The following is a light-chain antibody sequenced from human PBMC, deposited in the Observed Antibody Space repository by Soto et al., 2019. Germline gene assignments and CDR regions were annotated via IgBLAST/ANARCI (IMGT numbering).Light chain of an antibody. CDR1: QSSSTW. CDR3: QQYNSYSR. J-gene: IGKJ1*01. CDR2: DAS. Sequence: DIQMTQSPSTLSASVGARVTITCRASQSSSTWLAWYQQKPGKAPKLLIYDASSLESGVPSRFSGSGSGTEFTLTISSLQPEDFASYYCQQYNSYSRFGEGTKVEIK. V-gene: IGKV1-5*01.